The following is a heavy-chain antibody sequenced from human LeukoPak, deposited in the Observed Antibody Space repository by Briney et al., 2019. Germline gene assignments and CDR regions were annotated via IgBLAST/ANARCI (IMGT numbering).Heavy chain of an antibody. D-gene: IGHD3-10*01. CDR3: ARDGLYGSGLDY. J-gene: IGHJ4*02. CDR2: IYYSGST. Sequence: SETLSLTCTVSGGSISSYYWSWIRQPPGKGLEWIGYIYYSGSTNYNPPLKSRVTISVDTSKNQFSLKLSSVTAADTAVYYCARDGLYGSGLDYWGQGTLVNVSS. CDR1: GGSISSYY. V-gene: IGHV4-59*01.